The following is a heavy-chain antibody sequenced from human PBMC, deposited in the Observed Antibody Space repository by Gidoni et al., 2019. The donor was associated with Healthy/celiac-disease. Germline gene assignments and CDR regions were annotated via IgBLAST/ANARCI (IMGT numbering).Heavy chain of an antibody. V-gene: IGHV4-39*07. D-gene: IGHD6-13*01. Sequence: QLQLQESGPGLVTPSETLSLTCTVSGGSISSSSYYWGWIRQPPGKGLEWIGSIYYSGSTYYNPSLKSRVTISVDTSKNQFSLKLSSVTAADTAVYDCAREDGYSSSYYWGQGTLVTVSS. J-gene: IGHJ4*02. CDR1: GGSISSSSYY. CDR3: AREDGYSSSYY. CDR2: IYYSGST.